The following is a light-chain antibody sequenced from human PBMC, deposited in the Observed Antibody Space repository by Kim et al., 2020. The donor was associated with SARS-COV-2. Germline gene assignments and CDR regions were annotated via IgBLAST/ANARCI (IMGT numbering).Light chain of an antibody. CDR2: QDS. V-gene: IGLV3-1*01. Sequence: VSPGQTGSISCCGDKVGDKYGCWYQQKPGQSAVLVIYQDSRRPSGIPGRFAGSKCGNTATLTIGGTQAMDEADYYGQAWDSSTWVFGGGTQLTVL. J-gene: IGLJ3*02. CDR3: QAWDSSTWV. CDR1: KVGDKY.